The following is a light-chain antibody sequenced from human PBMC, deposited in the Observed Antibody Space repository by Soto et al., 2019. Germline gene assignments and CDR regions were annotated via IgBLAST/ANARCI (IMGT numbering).Light chain of an antibody. CDR3: QQYGDSPPT. Sequence: EIGLTQSPGTLSLSLGESATLSCRASQSVSSNSLAWYRRNPGQPPSLLIYGTSTRATGIPRRFSGSGSVTDFTLTSASLEPEDFAVYFWQQYGDSPPTFGQGTKVEVK. CDR1: QSVSSNS. J-gene: IGKJ1*01. CDR2: GTS. V-gene: IGKV3-20*01.